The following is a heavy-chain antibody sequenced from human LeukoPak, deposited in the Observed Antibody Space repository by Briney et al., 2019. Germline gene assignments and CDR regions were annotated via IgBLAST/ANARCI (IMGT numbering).Heavy chain of an antibody. CDR1: GGSISSSRYY. CDR3: ARELWFGELNWFDP. D-gene: IGHD3-10*01. V-gene: IGHV4-39*07. CDR2: IHYSGST. J-gene: IGHJ5*02. Sequence: PSETLSLTCTVSGGSISSSRYYWGWIRQPPGKGLEWIGSIHYSGSTYYNPSLKSRVTVSVDTSKNQFSLKLSSVTAADTAVYYCARELWFGELNWFDPWGQGTLVTVSS.